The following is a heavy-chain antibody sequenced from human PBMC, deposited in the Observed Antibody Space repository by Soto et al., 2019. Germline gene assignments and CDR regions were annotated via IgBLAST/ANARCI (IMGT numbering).Heavy chain of an antibody. CDR1: GNSFTSYW. Sequence: PGESLKISCKGSGNSFTSYWIGWVRQMPGKGLEWMGIIYPADSDTRYSPSFQGQVTISADKSISTAYLQWSSLKASDTAMYYCARRGFFGSGSYYDAFDIWGQGTMVTVSS. D-gene: IGHD3-10*01. J-gene: IGHJ3*02. CDR2: IYPADSDT. CDR3: ARRGFFGSGSYYDAFDI. V-gene: IGHV5-51*01.